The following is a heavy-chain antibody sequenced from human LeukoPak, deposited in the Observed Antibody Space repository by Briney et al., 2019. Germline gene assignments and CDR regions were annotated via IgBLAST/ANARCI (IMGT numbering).Heavy chain of an antibody. V-gene: IGHV1-46*01. CDR1: GGTVSSYV. CDR3: ATDHSMANTAWWFDP. J-gene: IGHJ5*02. D-gene: IGHD5-24*01. Sequence: ASVKVSCKASGGTVSSYVFSWVRQAPGQGLEWMGVINPSGTGTSYAQKFQGRITMSRDTSTSTVYMELSSLRSEDTAFYYCATDHSMANTAWWFDPWGQGTLVTVSS. CDR2: INPSGTGT.